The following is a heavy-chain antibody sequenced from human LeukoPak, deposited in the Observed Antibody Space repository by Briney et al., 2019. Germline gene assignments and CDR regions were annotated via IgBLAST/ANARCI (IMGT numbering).Heavy chain of an antibody. Sequence: GGSLRLSCAASGFPFSSHWLSWFRQAPGKGLEWVSAITDSGGNTYYAAPVKGRFTISRDNSKNTLYLQMNSLRAEDTAVYYCARAGHCTNGICYTADFDYWGQGTLVTVSS. CDR1: GFPFSSHW. CDR2: ITDSGGNT. D-gene: IGHD2-8*01. CDR3: ARAGHCTNGICYTADFDY. J-gene: IGHJ4*02. V-gene: IGHV3-23*01.